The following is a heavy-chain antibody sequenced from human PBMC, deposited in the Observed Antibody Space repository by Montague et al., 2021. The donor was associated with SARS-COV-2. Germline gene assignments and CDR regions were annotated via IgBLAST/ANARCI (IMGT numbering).Heavy chain of an antibody. D-gene: IGHD6-6*01. CDR3: ARDFGVAARLAHDY. CDR2: IWYDGSNK. V-gene: IGHV3-33*01. Sequence: SLRLSCAASGFTFSSYGMHWVRQAPGKGLEWVAVIWYDGSNKYXXXSXXGRFTISRDDPKNTLYLQMNSLRAEDTAVYYCARDFGVAARLAHDYRGQGTLVTVSS. J-gene: IGHJ4*02. CDR1: GFTFSSYG.